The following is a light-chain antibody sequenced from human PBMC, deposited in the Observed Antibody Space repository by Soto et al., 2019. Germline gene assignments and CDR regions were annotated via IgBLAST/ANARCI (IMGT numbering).Light chain of an antibody. CDR2: KAS. J-gene: IGKJ1*01. Sequence: DIQMTQSPSTLSASVGDRVTITCRASQSIDTWLAWHQQKPGKAPKLLISKASSLESGVPSRFSGSGSGTEFTLTISSLQPDDFATYYCQQYNSYRALGQGTKVDIK. CDR3: QQYNSYRA. V-gene: IGKV1-5*03. CDR1: QSIDTW.